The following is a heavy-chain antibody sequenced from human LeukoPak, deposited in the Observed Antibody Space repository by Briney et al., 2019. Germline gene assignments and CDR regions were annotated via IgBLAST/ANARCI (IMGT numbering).Heavy chain of an antibody. J-gene: IGHJ3*02. V-gene: IGHV4-59*01. CDR3: ASSRRWGYDSSGYSRRDAFDI. Sequence: SETLSLTCTVSGGSISSYYWSWIRQPPGKGLEWIGYIYYSGSTNYNPSLKSRVTISVDTSKNQFSLKLSSVTAADTAVYYCASSRRWGYDSSGYSRRDAFDIWGQGTMVTVSS. D-gene: IGHD3-22*01. CDR2: IYYSGST. CDR1: GGSISSYY.